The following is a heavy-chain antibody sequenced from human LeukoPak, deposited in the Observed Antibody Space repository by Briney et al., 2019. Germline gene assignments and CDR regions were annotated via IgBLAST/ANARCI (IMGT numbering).Heavy chain of an antibody. Sequence: SETLSLTCTVSGYSISSDYYWGWIRQPPGKGLEWIGSIYHSGSTYYNPSLKSRVTISVDTSKNQFSLKLSSVTAADTAVYYCARVPRCGGDCYPNRFDYWGQGTLVTVSS. J-gene: IGHJ4*02. CDR1: GYSISSDYY. V-gene: IGHV4-38-2*02. CDR3: ARVPRCGGDCYPNRFDY. CDR2: IYHSGST. D-gene: IGHD2-21*02.